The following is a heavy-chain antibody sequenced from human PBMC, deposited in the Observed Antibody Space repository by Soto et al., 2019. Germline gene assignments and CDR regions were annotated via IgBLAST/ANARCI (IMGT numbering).Heavy chain of an antibody. CDR2: IYYSGST. V-gene: IGHV4-39*01. J-gene: IGHJ4*02. CDR1: GGSISSSSYY. CDR3: ARVRGGYDSAVDY. D-gene: IGHD5-12*01. Sequence: SETLSLTCTVSGGSISSSSYYWGWIRQPPGKGLEWIGSIYYSGSTYYNPSLKSRVTISVDTSKNQFSLKLSSVTAADTAVYYCARVRGGYDSAVDYWGQGTLVTVSS.